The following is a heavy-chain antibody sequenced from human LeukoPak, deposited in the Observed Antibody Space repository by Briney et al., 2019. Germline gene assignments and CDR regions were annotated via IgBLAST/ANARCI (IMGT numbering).Heavy chain of an antibody. Sequence: SQTLSLTCTVSGGSISSGTYYWSWIRQPAGKELEWIGRVYTSGSTNYNPSLKSRVTISVDTSKNQFSLKLSSVTAADTAVYYCARGGHLNHFYYYMDVWGKGTTVTVSS. J-gene: IGHJ6*03. CDR3: ARGGHLNHFYYYMDV. CDR2: VYTSGST. D-gene: IGHD3-10*01. V-gene: IGHV4-61*02. CDR1: GGSISSGTYY.